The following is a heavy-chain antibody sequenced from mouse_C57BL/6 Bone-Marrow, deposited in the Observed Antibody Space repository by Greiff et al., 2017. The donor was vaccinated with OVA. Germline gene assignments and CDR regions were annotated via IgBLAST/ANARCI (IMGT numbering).Heavy chain of an antibody. CDR2: LYPGDGDT. V-gene: IGHV1-82*01. Sequence: QVQLQQSGPELVKPGASVKISCKASGYAFSSSWMTWVKQRPGKGLAWIGRLYPGDGDTNYNGKFKGKAPLTADKSSSPAYMHLSSLTSEDSAVYFCERHGDGYYASYFDYWGQGTTLTVSS. D-gene: IGHD2-3*01. CDR1: GYAFSSSW. CDR3: ERHGDGYYASYFDY. J-gene: IGHJ2*01.